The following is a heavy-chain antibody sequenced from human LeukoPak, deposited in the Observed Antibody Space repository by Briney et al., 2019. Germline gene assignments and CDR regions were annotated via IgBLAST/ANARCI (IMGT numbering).Heavy chain of an antibody. V-gene: IGHV3-11*06. J-gene: IGHJ4*02. CDR1: GFTFSDYY. D-gene: IGHD6-6*01. Sequence: GGSLRLSCAASGFTFSDYYMSWIRQAPGKGLEWVSSISSSSSYIYYADSVKGRFTISRDNAKNTLYLQMNSLRAEDTAVYYCAREAGYSSSSLDYWGQGTLVTVSS. CDR2: ISSSSSYI. CDR3: AREAGYSSSSLDY.